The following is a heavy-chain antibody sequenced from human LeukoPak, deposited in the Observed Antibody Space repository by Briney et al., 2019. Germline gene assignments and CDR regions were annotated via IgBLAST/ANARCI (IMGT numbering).Heavy chain of an antibody. V-gene: IGHV1-69*13. CDR2: IIPIFGTA. J-gene: IGHJ6*03. CDR1: GGTFSSYA. D-gene: IGHD3-10*01. CDR3: ARATMVQGVFYYYYYMDV. Sequence: SVKVSCKASGGTFSSYAISRVRQAPGQGLEWMGGIIPIFGTANYAQKFQGRVTITADESTSTAYMELSSLRSEDTAVYYCARATMVQGVFYYYYYMDVWGKGTTVTVSS.